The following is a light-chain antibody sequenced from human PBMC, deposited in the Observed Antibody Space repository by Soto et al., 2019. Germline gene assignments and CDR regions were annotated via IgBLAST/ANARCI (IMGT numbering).Light chain of an antibody. CDR1: QGISTY. CDR3: QQSYSTTWT. Sequence: DVQVPQSQSSLSASVGDRVTITCRASQGISTYLNWYQQKPGKAPKLLIYAASSLQSGVPSRFSGSGSETDFTLTISSLQPEDFATYSCQQSYSTTWTFAQGTKVDI. CDR2: AAS. V-gene: IGKV1-39*01. J-gene: IGKJ1*01.